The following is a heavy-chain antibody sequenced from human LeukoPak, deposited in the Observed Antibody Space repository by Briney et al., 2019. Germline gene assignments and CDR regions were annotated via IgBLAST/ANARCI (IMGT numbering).Heavy chain of an antibody. V-gene: IGHV4-39*01. D-gene: IGHD3-10*01. Sequence: SETLSLTCTVSGGSISSSSYYWGWLRQPPGKGLEWIGSIYDSRSTYYNPSLKRRLTISVDTSKNQFSLKLSSVTAADTAIYYCARPYHYDSGSRGTAFDLWGHGTMVTVSS. CDR1: GGSISSSSYY. CDR2: IYDSRST. J-gene: IGHJ3*01. CDR3: ARPYHYDSGSRGTAFDL.